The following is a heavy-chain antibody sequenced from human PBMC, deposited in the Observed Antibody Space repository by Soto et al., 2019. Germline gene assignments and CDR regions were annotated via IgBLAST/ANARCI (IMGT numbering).Heavy chain of an antibody. D-gene: IGHD3-22*01. Sequence: QVQLVESGGGVVQPGRSLRLSCAASGFTFSSYAMHWVRQAPGKGLEWVAVISYDGSNKYYADSVKGRFTISRDNSKNTLYLQMNSLRAEDTAVYYCARGTMIVVVNLFDYWGQGTLVTVSS. CDR3: ARGTMIVVVNLFDY. CDR1: GFTFSSYA. CDR2: ISYDGSNK. V-gene: IGHV3-30-3*01. J-gene: IGHJ4*02.